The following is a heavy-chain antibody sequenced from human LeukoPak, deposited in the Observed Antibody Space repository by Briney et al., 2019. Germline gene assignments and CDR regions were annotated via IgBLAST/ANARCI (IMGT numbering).Heavy chain of an antibody. V-gene: IGHV4-59*08. Sequence: SETLSLTCTVSGGSISSYYWSWIRQPPGKGLGGMGYIYYSGSTNYNPSLKSRVTISVDTSKNQFSLKLSSVTAADTAVYYCARLGDYYDSSGYYHAFDIWGQGTMVTVSS. CDR1: GGSISSYY. CDR2: IYYSGST. D-gene: IGHD3-22*01. J-gene: IGHJ3*02. CDR3: ARLGDYYDSSGYYHAFDI.